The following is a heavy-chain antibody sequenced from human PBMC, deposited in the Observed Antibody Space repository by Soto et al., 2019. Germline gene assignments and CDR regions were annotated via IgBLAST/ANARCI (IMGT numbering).Heavy chain of an antibody. Sequence: GASVKVSCKASGYTFTSYAMNWVRQAPGQGLEWMGWINTNTGNPTYAQGFTGRFVFSLDTSVSTAYLQICSLKAEDTAVYYCARDRSRTWSLARYYYYGMDVWGQGTTVTVSS. J-gene: IGHJ6*02. CDR2: INTNTGNP. V-gene: IGHV7-4-1*01. CDR3: ARDRSRTWSLARYYYYGMDV. CDR1: GYTFTSYA. D-gene: IGHD2-8*02.